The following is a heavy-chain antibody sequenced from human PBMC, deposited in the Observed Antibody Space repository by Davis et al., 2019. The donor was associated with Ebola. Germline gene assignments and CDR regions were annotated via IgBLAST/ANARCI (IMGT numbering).Heavy chain of an antibody. D-gene: IGHD3-3*01. CDR3: ARVGHDFWSGYLGY. V-gene: IGHV4-34*01. CDR2: INHSGST. J-gene: IGHJ4*02. CDR1: GGSFSGYY. Sequence: PSETLSLTCAVYGGSFSGYYWSWIRQPPGKGLEWIGEINHSGSTNYNPSLKSRVTISVDTSKNQFSLKLSSVTAADTAVYYCARVGHDFWSGYLGYWGQGTLVTVSS.